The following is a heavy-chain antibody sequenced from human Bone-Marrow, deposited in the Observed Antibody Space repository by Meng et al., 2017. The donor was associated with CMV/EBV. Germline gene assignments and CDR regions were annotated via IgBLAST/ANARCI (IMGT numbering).Heavy chain of an antibody. CDR1: GGSISSSSYY. J-gene: IGHJ5*02. CDR3: ARDPGYCSGGSCYSFGWFDP. CDR2: IYYSGST. D-gene: IGHD2-15*01. Sequence: SETLSLTCTVSGGSISSSSYYWGWIRQPPGKGLEWIGSIYYSGSTYYNPSLKSRVTISVDTSKNQFSLKLSSVTAADTAVYYCARDPGYCSGGSCYSFGWFDPWGQGTLVTVSS. V-gene: IGHV4-39*02.